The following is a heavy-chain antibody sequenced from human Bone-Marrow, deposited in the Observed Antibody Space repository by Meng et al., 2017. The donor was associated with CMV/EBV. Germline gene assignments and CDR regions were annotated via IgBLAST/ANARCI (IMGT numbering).Heavy chain of an antibody. Sequence: ASVKVSCKASGYTFTSYDINWVRQATGQGLEWTGWMNPNSGNTGYAQKFQGRVTITRNTSISTAYMELSSLRSEDTAVYYCARGDHGIVVPAAPAYWGQGNLVTVSS. CDR1: GYTFTSYD. J-gene: IGHJ4*02. V-gene: IGHV1-8*03. CDR3: ARGDHGIVVPAAPAY. CDR2: MNPNSGNT. D-gene: IGHD2-2*01.